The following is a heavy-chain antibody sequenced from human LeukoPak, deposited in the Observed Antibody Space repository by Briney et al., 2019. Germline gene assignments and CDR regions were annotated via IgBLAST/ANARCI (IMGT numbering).Heavy chain of an antibody. J-gene: IGHJ5*02. V-gene: IGHV1-2*02. CDR2: INPNSGGT. CDR1: GYTFTGYY. D-gene: IGHD1-7*01. CDR3: AREAITGTTEGVGWFDP. Sequence: ASVKVSCKASGYTFTGYYMHWVRQAPGQGLEWMGWINPNSGGTNYAQKFQGRVTMTRDTSISTAYMELSRLRSDDTAVYYCAREAITGTTEGVGWFDPWGQGTLVTVSS.